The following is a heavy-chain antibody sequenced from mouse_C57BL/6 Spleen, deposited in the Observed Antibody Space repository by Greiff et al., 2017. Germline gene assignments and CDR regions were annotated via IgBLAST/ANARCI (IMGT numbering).Heavy chain of an antibody. D-gene: IGHD2-4*01. J-gene: IGHJ3*01. CDR2: IDPETGGT. CDR3: TRDYDYDVAWFAY. Sequence: VQLQQSGAELVRPGASVTLSCKASGYTFTDYEMHWVKQTPVHGLEWIGAIDPETGGTAYNQKFKGKAILTADKSSSTAYMELRSLASDDSAVYYCTRDYDYDVAWFAYWGQGTLVTVSA. V-gene: IGHV1-15*01. CDR1: GYTFTDYE.